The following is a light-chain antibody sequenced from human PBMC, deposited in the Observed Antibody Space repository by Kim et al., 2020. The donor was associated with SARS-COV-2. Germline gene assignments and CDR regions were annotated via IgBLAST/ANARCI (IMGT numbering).Light chain of an antibody. CDR1: SLRRYN. Sequence: SSELTQDPAVSVALGLTVRITCQGDSLRRYNATWYRQRPGQAPVLVIFGNNNRPSGIPDRFSGSSSGNTASLTITGTQAEDEADYYCNSRDSSGNHLVFGGGTQLTVL. J-gene: IGLJ3*02. V-gene: IGLV3-19*01. CDR3: NSRDSSGNHLV. CDR2: GNN.